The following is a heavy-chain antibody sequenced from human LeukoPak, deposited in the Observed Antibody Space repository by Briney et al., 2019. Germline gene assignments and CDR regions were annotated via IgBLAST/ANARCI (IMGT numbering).Heavy chain of an antibody. J-gene: IGHJ4*02. CDR1: GXSVSSNSSA. D-gene: IGHD3-10*01. CDR3: ARETTWVRGVINPLDY. CDR2: TYYRSYWIN. V-gene: IGHV6-1*01. Sequence: SQTLSLTWAISGXSVSSNSSAWNWIRQSPSRGLEWLGRTYYRSYWINDYAVSVKSRMTINPDTSRDQFSLQLNSVTPEDTAVYYCARETTWVRGVINPLDYWGQGTLVTVSS.